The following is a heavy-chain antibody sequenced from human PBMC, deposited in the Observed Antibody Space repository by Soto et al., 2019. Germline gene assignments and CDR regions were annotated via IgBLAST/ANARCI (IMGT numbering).Heavy chain of an antibody. CDR1: GFTFSSYG. CDR2: ISYDGSNN. CDR3: AKDIVKYTYGACDY. D-gene: IGHD5-18*01. V-gene: IGHV3-30*18. J-gene: IGHJ4*02. Sequence: GGSLRLSCAASGFTFSSYGMYWVRQAPGKGLEWVAAISYDGSNNYHADPVKGRFTISRDNSKNTLYLQLNSLRTEDTAVYYCAKDIVKYTYGACDYWGQGXLVTVSS.